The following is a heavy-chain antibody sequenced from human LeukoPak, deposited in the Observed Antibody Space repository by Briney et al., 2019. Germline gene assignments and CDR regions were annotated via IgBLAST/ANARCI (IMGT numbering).Heavy chain of an antibody. CDR3: AREEGGDGVWYY. J-gene: IGHJ4*02. D-gene: IGHD3-10*01. CDR1: GGTFSSYA. V-gene: IGHV1-69*06. CDR2: IIPIFGTA. Sequence: SVKVSCKASGGTFSSYAISWVRQAPGQGLEWMGGIIPIFGTANYAQKFQGRVTITADKSTGTAYMELSSLRSEDTAVYYCAREEGGDGVWYYWGQGTLVTVSS.